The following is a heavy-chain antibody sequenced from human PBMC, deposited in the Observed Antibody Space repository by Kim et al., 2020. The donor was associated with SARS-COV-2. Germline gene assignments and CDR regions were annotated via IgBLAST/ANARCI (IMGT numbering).Heavy chain of an antibody. CDR3: ARDGSGDAFDI. J-gene: IGHJ3*02. V-gene: IGHV6-1*01. CDR2: N. Sequence: NDYAVSVKSRITINPDTSKNQFSLQLNSVTPEDTAVYYCARDGSGDAFDIWGQGTMVTVSS. D-gene: IGHD3-3*01.